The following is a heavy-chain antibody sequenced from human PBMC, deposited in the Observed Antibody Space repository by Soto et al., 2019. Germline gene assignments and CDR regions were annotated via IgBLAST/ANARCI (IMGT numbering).Heavy chain of an antibody. D-gene: IGHD6-19*01. CDR1: GADINTYS. Sequence: SEALSLSCSVSGADINTYSWTWIRQPAGKGLEWIGRIYTSASINYNPSLRGRVTLSVDTSTNQVSLKLASVTAADTAVYYCARDREAGYNFYYGMDVWGQGTTVTVSS. V-gene: IGHV4-4*07. J-gene: IGHJ6*02. CDR2: IYTSASI. CDR3: ARDREAGYNFYYGMDV.